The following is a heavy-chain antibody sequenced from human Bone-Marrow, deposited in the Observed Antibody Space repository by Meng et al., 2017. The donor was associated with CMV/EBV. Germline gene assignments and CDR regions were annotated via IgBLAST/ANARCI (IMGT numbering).Heavy chain of an antibody. CDR3: TRGFPGGGHAVFSDY. V-gene: IGHV4-59*01. J-gene: IGHJ4*02. D-gene: IGHD2-8*01. CDR1: GGSMSSYY. CDR2: IHYSGTT. Sequence: GSLRLSCRASGGSMSSYYWTWIRYSPGEGLEWIGWIHYSGTTSFNPSLKSRVAISIDNSKNQFFLNPKSVPAADTAVYYCTRGFPGGGHAVFSDYWGQGMLVTVSS.